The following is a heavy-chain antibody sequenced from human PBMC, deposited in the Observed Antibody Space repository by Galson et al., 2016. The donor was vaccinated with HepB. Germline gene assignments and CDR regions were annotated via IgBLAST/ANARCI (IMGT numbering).Heavy chain of an antibody. Sequence: SVKVSCKAPGGTFNRYIINWVRQTPGQGLQWMGSIKPIFATQDYAQEFRGRVTFTADTSTSTYYMDLRSLRSDDTAVYYCARQDTRFGSEEGFDIWGHGTMVIVSS. J-gene: IGHJ3*02. CDR3: ARQDTRFGSEEGFDI. CDR1: GGTFNRYI. V-gene: IGHV1-69*06. D-gene: IGHD3-10*01. CDR2: IKPIFATQ.